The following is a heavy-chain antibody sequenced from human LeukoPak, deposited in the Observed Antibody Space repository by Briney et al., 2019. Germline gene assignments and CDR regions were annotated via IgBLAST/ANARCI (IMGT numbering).Heavy chain of an antibody. CDR3: ARALDYGDYYFDY. V-gene: IGHV1-8*01. CDR2: MNPNSGNT. J-gene: IGHJ4*02. D-gene: IGHD4-17*01. Sequence: GASVKLSCKASGYTFTSYDINWVRQATGQGLEWMGWMNPNSGNTGYAQKFQGRVTMTRNTSISTAYMELSSLRSEDTAVYYCARALDYGDYYFDYWGQGTLVTVSS. CDR1: GYTFTSYD.